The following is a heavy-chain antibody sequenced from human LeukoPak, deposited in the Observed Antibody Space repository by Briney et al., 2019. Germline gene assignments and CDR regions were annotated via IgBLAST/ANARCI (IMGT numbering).Heavy chain of an antibody. J-gene: IGHJ4*02. Sequence: PSETLSLTCAVSGGSISSSNWWSWVRQPPGKGLEWIGEIYHSGSTNYNPSLKSRVTISVDKSKNQLSLKLSSVTAADTAVYYCARLYYDFWSGYYILDYWGQGTLVTVSS. CDR2: IYHSGST. D-gene: IGHD3-3*01. CDR1: GGSISSSNW. V-gene: IGHV4-4*02. CDR3: ARLYYDFWSGYYILDY.